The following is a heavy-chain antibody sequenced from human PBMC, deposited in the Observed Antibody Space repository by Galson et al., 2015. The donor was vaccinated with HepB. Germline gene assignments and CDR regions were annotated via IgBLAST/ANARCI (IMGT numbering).Heavy chain of an antibody. Sequence: SVKVSCKASGYTFTSYATHWVRQAPGQRLEWMGWINAGNGNTKYSQKFQGRVTITRDTSASTAYMELSSLRSEDTAVYYCARLPYYDILTGYYQGYYYYGMDVWGQGTTVTVSS. J-gene: IGHJ6*02. CDR3: ARLPYYDILTGYYQGYYYYGMDV. CDR1: GYTFTSYA. V-gene: IGHV1-3*01. D-gene: IGHD3-9*01. CDR2: INAGNGNT.